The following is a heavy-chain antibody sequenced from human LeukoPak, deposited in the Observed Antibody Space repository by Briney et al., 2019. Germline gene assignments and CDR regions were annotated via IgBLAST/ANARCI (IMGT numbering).Heavy chain of an antibody. V-gene: IGHV4-39*01. CDR2: IYYSGST. CDR3: ASPDSSGIASPSAFDI. CDR1: GGSISSSSYY. Sequence: SETLSLTCTVSGGSISSSSYYWGWIRQPPGKGLEWIGSIYYSGSTYYNPSLKSRVTISVDTSKNQSSLKLSSVTAADTAAYYCASPDSSGIASPSAFDIWGQGTMVTVSS. J-gene: IGHJ3*02. D-gene: IGHD6-13*01.